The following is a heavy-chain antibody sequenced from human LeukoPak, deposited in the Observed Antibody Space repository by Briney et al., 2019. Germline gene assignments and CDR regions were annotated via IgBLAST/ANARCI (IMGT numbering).Heavy chain of an antibody. CDR2: INHSGST. D-gene: IGHD6-6*01. J-gene: IGHJ5*02. CDR1: GGSFSGYY. V-gene: IGHV4-34*01. CDR3: ARGFLEQLVSNWFDP. Sequence: SETLSLTCAVYGGSFSGYYWSWIRQPPGKGLEWIGEINHSGSTNYNPSLKSRVTISVDTSKNQFSLKLSSVTAADTAVYYCARGFLEQLVSNWFDPWGQGTLVTVSS.